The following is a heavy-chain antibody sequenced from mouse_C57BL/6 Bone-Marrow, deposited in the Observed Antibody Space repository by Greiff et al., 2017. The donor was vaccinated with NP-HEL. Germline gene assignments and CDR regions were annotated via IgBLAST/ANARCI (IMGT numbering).Heavy chain of an antibody. D-gene: IGHD1-1*01. V-gene: IGHV3-6*01. CDR3: AREGIYYYGLYYFDY. CDR2: ISYDGSN. J-gene: IGHJ2*01. Sequence: VQLKESGPGLVKPSQSLSLTCSVTGYSITSGYYWNWIRQFPGNKLEWMGYISYDGSNNYNPSLKNRISITRDTSKNQFFLKLNSVTTEDTATYYCAREGIYYYGLYYFDYWGQGTTLTVSS. CDR1: GYSITSGYY.